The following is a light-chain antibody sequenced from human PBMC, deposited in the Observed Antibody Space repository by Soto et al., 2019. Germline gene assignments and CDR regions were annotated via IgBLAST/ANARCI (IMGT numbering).Light chain of an antibody. CDR2: DAS. V-gene: IGKV3-15*01. Sequence: EIVMTQSPATLSVSPGERATLSCRASQSVRSNLAWYQQKPGQAPRLLIYDASTRATGIPARFSGSGSGTDFTRTISSLQSEDFALCFCQQYNNWPPSYTFGQGTKLEIQ. CDR1: QSVRSN. J-gene: IGKJ2*01. CDR3: QQYNNWPPSYT.